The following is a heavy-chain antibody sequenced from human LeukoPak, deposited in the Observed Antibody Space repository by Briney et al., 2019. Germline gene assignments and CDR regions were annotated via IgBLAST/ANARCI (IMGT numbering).Heavy chain of an antibody. CDR1: GFTFSSYG. D-gene: IGHD3-22*01. J-gene: IGHJ5*02. Sequence: PGRSLRLPCAASGFTFSSYGMHWVRQAPGKGLEWVAVIWYDGSNKYYADSVKGRFTISRDNSKNTLYLQMNSLRAEDTAVYYCARDPDSSGYYSTGGWFDPWGQGTLVTVSS. CDR2: IWYDGSNK. CDR3: ARDPDSSGYYSTGGWFDP. V-gene: IGHV3-33*01.